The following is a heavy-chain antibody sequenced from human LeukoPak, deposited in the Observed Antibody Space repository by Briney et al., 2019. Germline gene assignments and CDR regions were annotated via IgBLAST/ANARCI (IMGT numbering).Heavy chain of an antibody. V-gene: IGHV3-30-3*01. CDR1: GFTFSSYA. CDR2: ISYDGSNK. D-gene: IGHD3-10*01. CDR3: ARDLAGHYYGSGSSFDY. J-gene: IGHJ4*02. Sequence: GGSLRLSCAASGFTFSSYAMHWVRQAPGKGLEWVAVISYDGSNKYYADSVKGRFTISRDNSKNTLYLQMNSLRAEDTAVYYCARDLAGHYYGSGSSFDYWGQGTLVTVSS.